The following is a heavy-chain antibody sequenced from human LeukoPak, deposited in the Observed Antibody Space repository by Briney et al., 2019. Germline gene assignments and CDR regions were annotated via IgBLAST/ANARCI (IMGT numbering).Heavy chain of an antibody. CDR1: GGTFSSYA. CDR3: AREDIVVVPAAIVRHYYYYMDV. J-gene: IGHJ6*03. D-gene: IGHD2-2*01. Sequence: ASVKVSCKASGGTFSSYAISWVRQAPGQGLEWMGWINPNSGGTNYAQKFQGRVTMTRDTSISTAYMELSRLRSDDTAVYYCAREDIVVVPAAIVRHYYYYMDVWGKGTTVTISS. CDR2: INPNSGGT. V-gene: IGHV1-2*02.